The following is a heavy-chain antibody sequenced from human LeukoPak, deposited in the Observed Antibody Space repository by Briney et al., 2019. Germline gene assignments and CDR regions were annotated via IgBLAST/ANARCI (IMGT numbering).Heavy chain of an antibody. CDR2: MSYSGST. CDR3: ARRPAAGRVVVPAAMRGWFDP. CDR1: GGSISSSIYY. V-gene: IGHV4-39*07. Sequence: KPSETLSLTCTVSGGSISSSIYYWGWIRQPPGKGLEWIGSMSYSGSTYYNPSLKSRVTISVDTSKNQFSLKLSSVTAADTAVYYCARRPAAGRVVVPAAMRGWFDPWGQGTLVTVSS. J-gene: IGHJ5*02. D-gene: IGHD2-2*01.